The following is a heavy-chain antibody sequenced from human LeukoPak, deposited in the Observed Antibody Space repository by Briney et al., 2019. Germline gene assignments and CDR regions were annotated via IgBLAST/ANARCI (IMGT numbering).Heavy chain of an antibody. CDR3: VRAGRDPLFEWLY. D-gene: IGHD3-3*01. V-gene: IGHV3-74*01. J-gene: IGHJ4*02. Sequence: GGSLRLSCAVSGFTFSSYWTHWVRQAPGKGLVWVSRTSTDGSSTFYADSVRGRFTISRDNAKNTLYLQMNRLRAEDTAVYYCVRAGRDPLFEWLYWGQGTLVTVSS. CDR2: TSTDGSST. CDR1: GFTFSSYW.